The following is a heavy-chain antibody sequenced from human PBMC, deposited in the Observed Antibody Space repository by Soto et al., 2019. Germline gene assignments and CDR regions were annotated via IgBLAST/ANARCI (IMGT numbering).Heavy chain of an antibody. J-gene: IGHJ4*02. CDR2: ISYDGSNK. D-gene: IGHD6-13*01. Sequence: GSLRLSCAASVFTVSSYAMHWVRQAPGKGLEWVAVISYDGSNKYYADSVKGRFTISRDNSKNTLYLQMNSLRAEDTAVYYCARDAAAAGVLPFDYWGQGTLVTV. V-gene: IGHV3-30-3*01. CDR1: VFTVSSYA. CDR3: ARDAAAAGVLPFDY.